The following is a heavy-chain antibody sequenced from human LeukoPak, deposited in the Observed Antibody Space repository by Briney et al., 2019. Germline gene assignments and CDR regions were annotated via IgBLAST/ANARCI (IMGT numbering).Heavy chain of an antibody. CDR3: ARGPPERSSSDY. V-gene: IGHV1-8*01. J-gene: IGHJ4*02. CDR1: GYTFTSYD. Sequence: GASVTVSCKASGYTFTSYDINWVRQAPGQGLEWMGWMNPKSANTGYAQRFQGRVTMTRNTSISTAYMEVTSLRSEDTAVYYCARGPPERSSSDYWGQGTLFSASS. D-gene: IGHD6-13*01. CDR2: MNPKSANT.